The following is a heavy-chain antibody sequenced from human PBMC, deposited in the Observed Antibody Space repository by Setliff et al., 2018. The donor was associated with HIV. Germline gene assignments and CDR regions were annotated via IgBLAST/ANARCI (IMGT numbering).Heavy chain of an antibody. CDR2: IYHSGNT. CDR3: ARAQLRYLANDFYFDF. Sequence: SETLSLTCTVSGGSITSNTHYWGWIRQPPGKGLEWIGSIYHSGNTYYNPSLKSRVTISVDASKSQFSLKVSSVTAADAAVYYCARAQLRYLANDFYFDFWGQGTPVTVSS. V-gene: IGHV4-39*07. D-gene: IGHD3-9*01. J-gene: IGHJ4*02. CDR1: GGSITSNTHY.